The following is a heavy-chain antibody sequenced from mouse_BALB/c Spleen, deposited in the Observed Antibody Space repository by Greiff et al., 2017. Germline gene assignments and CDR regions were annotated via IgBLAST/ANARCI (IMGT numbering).Heavy chain of an antibody. V-gene: IGHV1S22*01. CDR2: IYPGSGST. CDR3: TRITTAFDY. Sequence: LQQPGSELVRPGASVKLSCKASGYTFTSYWMHWVKQRPGQGLEWIGNIYPGSGSTNYDEKFKSKATLTVDTSSSTAYMQLSSLTSEDSAVYYCTRITTAFDYWGQGTTLTVSS. J-gene: IGHJ2*01. CDR1: GYTFTSYW. D-gene: IGHD1-2*01.